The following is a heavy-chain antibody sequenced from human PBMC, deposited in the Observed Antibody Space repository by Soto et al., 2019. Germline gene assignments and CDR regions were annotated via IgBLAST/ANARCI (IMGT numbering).Heavy chain of an antibody. CDR2: IIPIFGTA. CDR1: GGTFSSYS. V-gene: IGHV1-69*13. CDR3: ARENVAVAGSFDY. D-gene: IGHD6-19*01. Sequence: SVKVSCKASGGTFSSYSISWVRQAPGQGLEWMGGIIPIFGTANYAQKFQGRVTITADESTSTAYMELSSLRSEDTAVYYCARENVAVAGSFDYWGQGTLVTVXS. J-gene: IGHJ4*02.